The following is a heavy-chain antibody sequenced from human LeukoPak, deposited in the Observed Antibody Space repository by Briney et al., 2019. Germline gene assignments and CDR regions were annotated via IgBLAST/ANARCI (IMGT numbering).Heavy chain of an antibody. CDR3: ARDLYCGGDCYGGGVYYYGMDV. Sequence: RASVKVSCKASAYTFTRYGISWVRQAPGQGLEWMGWISGYNGNTNYAEKLQGRVTMTTDTYTSTAYMELRSLRSDDTAVYYCARDLYCGGDCYGGGVYYYGMDVWGQGTTVTVSS. D-gene: IGHD2-21*02. CDR1: AYTFTRYG. V-gene: IGHV1-18*01. J-gene: IGHJ6*02. CDR2: ISGYNGNT.